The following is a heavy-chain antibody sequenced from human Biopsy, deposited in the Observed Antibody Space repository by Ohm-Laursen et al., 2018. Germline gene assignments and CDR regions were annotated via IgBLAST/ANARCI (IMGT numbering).Heavy chain of an antibody. V-gene: IGHV4-59*02. CDR3: ARDSGILNCGNFKYYHYYGMDV. CDR2: IYYSVMT. D-gene: IGHD4-23*01. Sequence: SDTLSLTCIVSGDPVTKYYWSWIRQPPGKGLEWIGHIYYSVMTNYNPSLQSRVSISVDTSRNQVSLTLSSVTAADTAVYYCARDSGILNCGNFKYYHYYGMDVWGQGTKVTVSS. J-gene: IGHJ6*02. CDR1: GDPVTKYY.